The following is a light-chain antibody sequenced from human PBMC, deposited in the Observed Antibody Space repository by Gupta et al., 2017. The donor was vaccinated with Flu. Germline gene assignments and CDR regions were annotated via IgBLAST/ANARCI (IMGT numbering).Light chain of an antibody. J-gene: IGLJ3*02. V-gene: IGLV10-54*04. CDR3: SAWDSSRNTRL. Sequence: TWTRSGGNVVDQGDAWRQQHRRRPPKLLSYRDNSRTAGVSEGFSASRSGNTASLTIAGLQPEDEADYYCSAWDSSRNTRLFGGGTRLTGL. CDR2: RDN. CDR1: GGNVVDQG.